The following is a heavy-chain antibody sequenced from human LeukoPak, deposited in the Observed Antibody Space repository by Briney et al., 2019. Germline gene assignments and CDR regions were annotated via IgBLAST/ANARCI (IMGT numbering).Heavy chain of an antibody. CDR1: GGSSTTYH. Sequence: SETLSLTCAVYGGSSTTYHWNWIRQSPGKGLEWIGEINHTGTTNYNPSLKGRFTISVDTSKNQFSLKLSSVTAADTAVYYCARGTRIVVVTYAFDIWGQGTMVTVSS. CDR3: ARGTRIVVVTYAFDI. D-gene: IGHD2-21*02. V-gene: IGHV4-34*01. J-gene: IGHJ3*02. CDR2: INHTGTT.